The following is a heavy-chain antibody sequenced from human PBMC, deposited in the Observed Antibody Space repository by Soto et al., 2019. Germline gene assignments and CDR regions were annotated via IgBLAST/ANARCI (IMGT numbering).Heavy chain of an antibody. V-gene: IGHV4-4*07. Sequence: PSETLSLTCTVSGGSISSYYWSWIRQPAGKGLEWIGRSGGSNYNPSLKSRVTMSVDSSKNQFSLKLSSVTAADTAVYYCARSLPDSGDYWAFDIWGQGTMVTVSS. D-gene: IGHD4-17*01. CDR3: ARSLPDSGDYWAFDI. CDR2: SGGS. J-gene: IGHJ3*02. CDR1: GGSISSYY.